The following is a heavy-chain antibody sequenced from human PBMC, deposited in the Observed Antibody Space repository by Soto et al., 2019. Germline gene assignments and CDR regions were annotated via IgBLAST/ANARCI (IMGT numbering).Heavy chain of an antibody. J-gene: IGHJ4*02. CDR2: LRDSGST. D-gene: IGHD2-8*01. Sequence: QVQLQESGPGLVKPSQTLSVTCTVSGGSVSSDDYSWSWIRQHPVKGLEWIGYLRDSGSTYYNPSLEGRVTLSVDTSKNQFSLRLRSVTAADTAVYYCARAMANYFDYWGQGTLVTASS. V-gene: IGHV4-31*03. CDR3: ARAMANYFDY. CDR1: GGSVSSDDYS.